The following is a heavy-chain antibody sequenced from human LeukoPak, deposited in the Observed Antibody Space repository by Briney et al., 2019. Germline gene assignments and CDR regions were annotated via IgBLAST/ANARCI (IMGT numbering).Heavy chain of an antibody. V-gene: IGHV1-69*01. J-gene: IGHJ4*02. CDR2: ITPIFGTA. CDR3: AREWGLESSGYYYAY. D-gene: IGHD3-22*01. CDR1: GGTFSRFT. Sequence: SVKVSCKASGGTFSRFTISWVRQAPGQGFEWMGGITPIFGTANFAQKFQGRASITADESTSTAFMELSSLRSEDTAVYYCAREWGLESSGYYYAYWGQGTLVTVSS.